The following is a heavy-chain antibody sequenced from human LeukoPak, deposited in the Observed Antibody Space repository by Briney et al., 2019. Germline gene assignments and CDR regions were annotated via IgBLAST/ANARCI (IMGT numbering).Heavy chain of an antibody. V-gene: IGHV3-23*01. CDR3: AKVPDSSGYGSFDY. J-gene: IGHJ4*02. CDR2: ISGSGGST. CDR1: GFTFSSYA. D-gene: IGHD3-22*01. Sequence: HSGGSLRLSCAASGFTFSSYAMSWVRQAPGKGLEWVSTISGSGGSTYYADSVKGRFTISRDNSKNTLYLQMNSLRTEDTAVYNCAKVPDSSGYGSFDYWGQGTLVTASS.